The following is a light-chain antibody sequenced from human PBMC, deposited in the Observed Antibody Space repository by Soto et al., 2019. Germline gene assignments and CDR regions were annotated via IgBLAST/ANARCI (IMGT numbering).Light chain of an antibody. CDR3: HQYNSYSRT. V-gene: IGKV1-5*01. J-gene: IGKJ1*01. Sequence: DIQLTQSPSTLAASVGDRVTITCRASQRIDTWLAWYQFKPGKAPKLLIYDASTLESGVPSRFSGSASGTEFTLTISSLQADDFATYYCHQYNSYSRTFGQGTKVEIK. CDR2: DAS. CDR1: QRIDTW.